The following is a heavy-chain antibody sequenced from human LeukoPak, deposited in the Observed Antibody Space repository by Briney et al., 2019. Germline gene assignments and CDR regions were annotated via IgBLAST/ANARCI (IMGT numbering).Heavy chain of an antibody. J-gene: IGHJ4*02. CDR1: GFTFSSYA. CDR3: TRHATVLRYFDWLNEYYFDY. Sequence: GGSLRLSCAASGFTFSSYAMHWVRQAPGKGLGWVAVISYDGSNKYYADSVKGRFTISRDNSKNTLYLQMNSLRAEDTAVYYCTRHATVLRYFDWLNEYYFDYWGQGTLVTVSS. CDR2: ISYDGSNK. D-gene: IGHD3-9*01. V-gene: IGHV3-30*04.